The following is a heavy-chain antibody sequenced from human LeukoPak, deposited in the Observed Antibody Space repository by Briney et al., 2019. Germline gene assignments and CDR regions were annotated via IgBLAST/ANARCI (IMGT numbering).Heavy chain of an antibody. J-gene: IGHJ4*02. CDR2: ISWNSGSI. D-gene: IGHD3-22*01. CDR3: ARYYYDSSGSDY. V-gene: IGHV3-9*01. CDR1: GFTFDDYA. Sequence: GGSLRLSCAASGFTFDDYAMHWVRQAPGKGLEWVSGISWNSGSIGYADSVKGRFTISRDNAKNSLYLQMNSLRAEDTAVYYCARYYYDSSGSDYWGQGTLVTVSS.